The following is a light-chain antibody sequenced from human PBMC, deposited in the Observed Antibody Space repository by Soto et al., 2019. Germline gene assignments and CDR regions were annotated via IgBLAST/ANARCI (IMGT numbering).Light chain of an antibody. CDR1: SSDVGGYNY. J-gene: IGLJ1*01. Sequence: SVLTQPASVSGSPGQSIAISCTGTSSDVGGYNYVSWYQQHPGKAPKLMIYDVSNRPSGVSNRFSGSKSGNTASLTISGLQAEDEADYYCSSYTSSSTRLVFGTGNKVTVL. V-gene: IGLV2-14*01. CDR3: SSYTSSSTRLV. CDR2: DVS.